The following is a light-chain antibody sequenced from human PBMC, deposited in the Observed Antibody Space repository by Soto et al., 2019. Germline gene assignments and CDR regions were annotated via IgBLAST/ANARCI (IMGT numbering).Light chain of an antibody. Sequence: QSVLTQTPSASGTPGQRVTISCSGGSSNIGTNAVNWYQQLPGTAPKLLIYNNNQRPSGVPDRFSGSKSGTSASLAISGLRSEDEADYYCAAWDDSLNGYVFGTGTKVTVL. CDR1: SSNIGTNA. J-gene: IGLJ1*01. CDR2: NNN. V-gene: IGLV1-44*01. CDR3: AAWDDSLNGYV.